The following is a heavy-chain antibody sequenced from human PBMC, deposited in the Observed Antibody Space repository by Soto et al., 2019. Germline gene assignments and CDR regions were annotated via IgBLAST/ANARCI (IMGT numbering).Heavy chain of an antibody. J-gene: IGHJ4*02. CDR3: ARFGGYGYFDY. CDR2: IIPIFGTA. D-gene: IGHD3-16*01. CDR1: GGTFSSYA. V-gene: IGHV1-69*13. Sequence: GASVKVSCKASGGTFSSYAISWVRQAPGQGLEWMGGIIPIFGTANYAQKFQGRVTITADESTSTAYMELSSLRSEDTAVHYCARFGGYGYFDYWGQGTLVTVSS.